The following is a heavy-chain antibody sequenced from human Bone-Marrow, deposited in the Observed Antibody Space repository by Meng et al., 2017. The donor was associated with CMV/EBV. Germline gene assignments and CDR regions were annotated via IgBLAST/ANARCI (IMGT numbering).Heavy chain of an antibody. CDR2: IYSGGST. D-gene: IGHD6-13*01. Sequence: GESLKISCAASGFTVSSNYMSWVRQAPGKGLEWVSVIYSGGSTYYADSVKGRFTISRDNSKNTLYLQMNSLRAEDTAVYYCARDSSIAAAALSEYYYYYYGMDVWGQGTTVTVSS. CDR3: ARDSSIAAAALSEYYYYYYGMDV. V-gene: IGHV3-66*01. J-gene: IGHJ6*02. CDR1: GFTVSSNY.